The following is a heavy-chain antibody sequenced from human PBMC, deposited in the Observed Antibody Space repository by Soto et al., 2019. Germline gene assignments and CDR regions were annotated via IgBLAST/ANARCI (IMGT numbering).Heavy chain of an antibody. CDR1: GGSISSGGYY. Sequence: TSETLSLTCTVSGGSISSGGYYWSWIRQHPGKGLEWIGYIYHSGSTNYNPSLKSRVTISVDKSKNQFSLKLSSVTAADTAVYYCARGEIIYRAFDIWGQGTMVTVSS. V-gene: IGHV4-30-4*08. CDR2: IYHSGST. J-gene: IGHJ3*02. D-gene: IGHD3-16*02. CDR3: ARGEIIYRAFDI.